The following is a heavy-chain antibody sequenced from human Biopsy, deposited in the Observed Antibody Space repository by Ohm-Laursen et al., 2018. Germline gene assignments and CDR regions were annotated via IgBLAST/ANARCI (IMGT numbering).Heavy chain of an antibody. J-gene: IGHJ2*01. CDR1: GDSISSYY. Sequence: TLSLTCTVSGDSISSYYWSWIRQPPGKGLEWIGYVYYTGSTDYDPSLQSRVTISVDTSKNHFSLRLRSVTPADTAIYYCARDRGYYSDRTVPGYFDLWGRGTLVTVSS. CDR3: ARDRGYYSDRTVPGYFDL. D-gene: IGHD3-22*01. CDR2: VYYTGST. V-gene: IGHV4-59*01.